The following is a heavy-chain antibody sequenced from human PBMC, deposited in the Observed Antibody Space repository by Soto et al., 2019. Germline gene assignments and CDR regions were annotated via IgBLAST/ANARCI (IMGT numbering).Heavy chain of an antibody. V-gene: IGHV1-24*01. CDR2: FDPEDGET. CDR1: GYTLTELS. CDR3: ATDRFEGDYYYMDV. J-gene: IGHJ6*03. D-gene: IGHD3-3*01. Sequence: ASVKVSCKVSGYTLTELSMHWVRQAPGKGLEWMGGFDPEDGETIYAQKYQGRVTMTEDTSTDTAYMELSSLRSEDTAVYYCATDRFEGDYYYMDVWGKGTTVTVSS.